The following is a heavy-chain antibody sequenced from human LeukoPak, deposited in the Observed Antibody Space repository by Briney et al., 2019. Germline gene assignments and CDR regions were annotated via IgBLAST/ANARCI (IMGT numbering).Heavy chain of an antibody. CDR1: GFTFSSYE. CDR3: ATGFFYYYYMDV. CDR2: ISSSGSTI. J-gene: IGHJ6*03. V-gene: IGHV3-48*03. D-gene: IGHD1-14*01. Sequence: GGSLRLSCAASGFTFSSYEMNWVRQAPGKGLEWVSYISSSGSTIYYADSVKGRFTISRDNAKNTLYLQMNSLRAEDTAVYYCATGFFYYYYMDVWGKGTTVTISS.